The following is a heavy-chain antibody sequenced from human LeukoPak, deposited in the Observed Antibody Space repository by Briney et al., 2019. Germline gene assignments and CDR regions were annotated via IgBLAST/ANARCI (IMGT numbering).Heavy chain of an antibody. CDR2: ISGSGGST. Sequence: GGSLRLSCAASGFTFSSYAMSWVRQAPGKGLEWVSAISGSGGSTYYADSVKGRFTISRDNSKNTLYLQMNSLRAEDTAVYYCAKPPSVLDRPLTSDYWGQGTLVTVSS. V-gene: IGHV3-23*01. J-gene: IGHJ4*02. D-gene: IGHD3/OR15-3a*01. CDR3: AKPPSVLDRPLTSDY. CDR1: GFTFSSYA.